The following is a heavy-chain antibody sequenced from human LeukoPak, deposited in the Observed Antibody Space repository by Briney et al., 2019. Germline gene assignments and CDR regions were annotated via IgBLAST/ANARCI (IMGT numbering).Heavy chain of an antibody. CDR1: GFTFSSYS. J-gene: IGHJ4*02. Sequence: GSLRLSCAASGFTFSSYSMNWVRQAPGKGLEWVSYISSSGSTIYYPDSVKGRFTISRDNAMNTLYLQMNSLRAEDTAVYYCATAGNYRFDNWGQGTLVTVSS. CDR3: ATAGNYRFDN. D-gene: IGHD1-7*01. CDR2: ISSSGSTI. V-gene: IGHV3-48*04.